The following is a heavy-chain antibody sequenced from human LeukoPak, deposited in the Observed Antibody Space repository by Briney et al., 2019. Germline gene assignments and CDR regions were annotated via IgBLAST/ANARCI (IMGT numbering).Heavy chain of an antibody. J-gene: IGHJ4*02. CDR1: GFTFSSYA. V-gene: IGHV3-23*01. Sequence: GGSLRLSCAASGFTFSSYAMSWVRQAPGKGLEWVSAISGSGGSTYYADSVKGRFTISRDNSKNTLYLQMNSLRAEDTAVYYCARDLTGYSYGKYYFDYWGQGTLVTVSS. CDR3: ARDLTGYSYGKYYFDY. CDR2: ISGSGGST. D-gene: IGHD5-18*01.